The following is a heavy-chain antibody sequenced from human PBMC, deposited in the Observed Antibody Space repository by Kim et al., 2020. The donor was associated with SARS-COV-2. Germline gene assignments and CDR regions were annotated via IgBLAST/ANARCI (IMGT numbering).Heavy chain of an antibody. J-gene: IGHJ6*02. CDR3: AKDRYSSGWTDYYYYGMDV. Sequence: GRFTISRYNSKNTLYLQMNSLRAEDTAVYYCAKDRYSSGWTDYYYYGMDVWGQGTTVTVSS. V-gene: IGHV3-23*01. D-gene: IGHD6-19*01.